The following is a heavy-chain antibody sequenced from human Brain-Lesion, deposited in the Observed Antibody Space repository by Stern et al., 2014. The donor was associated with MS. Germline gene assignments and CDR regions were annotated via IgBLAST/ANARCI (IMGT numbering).Heavy chain of an antibody. D-gene: IGHD2-2*01. CDR3: ARGRVVPGFQYYATDV. J-gene: IGHJ6*02. V-gene: IGHV4-61*02. Sequence: QLQLQESGPGLVKPSQTLSLSCTVSGGSISSGGYYWSWIRQPAGKGLEWIGRIFNSGSTSYNPSLKSRVPISIETSKNHFSLRLNSMTAADTAVYYCARGRVVPGFQYYATDVWGQGTTVIVSS. CDR2: IFNSGST. CDR1: GGSISSGGYY.